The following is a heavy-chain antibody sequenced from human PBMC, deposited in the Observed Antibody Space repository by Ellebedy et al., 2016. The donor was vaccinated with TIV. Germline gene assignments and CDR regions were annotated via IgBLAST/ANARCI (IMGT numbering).Heavy chain of an antibody. CDR1: GYTFSAYE. Sequence: AASVKVSCKASGYTFSAYEIHWVRQVPGQGPEWMGWLTPLNGNTNYAQKFQGRVTMTSDTSTTTAYLELRSLRSDDTAVYYCSRLAAGGVRYFDVWGRGTLVTVSS. CDR3: SRLAAGGVRYFDV. J-gene: IGHJ2*01. CDR2: LTPLNGNT. D-gene: IGHD6-13*01. V-gene: IGHV1-18*04.